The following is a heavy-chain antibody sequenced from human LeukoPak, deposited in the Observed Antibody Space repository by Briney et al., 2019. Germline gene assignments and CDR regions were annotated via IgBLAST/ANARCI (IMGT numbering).Heavy chain of an antibody. CDR2: VSGSGGST. V-gene: IGHV3-23*01. Sequence: PGGSLRLSCAASGFTFSGYAMSWVRQAPGKGLEWVSTVSGSGGSTYYAGSVKGRFTVSRDNSRNTLYLQMSSLRAEDTAVYYCAKFLWFGELSPADYWGQGTLVTVSS. J-gene: IGHJ4*02. D-gene: IGHD3-10*01. CDR3: AKFLWFGELSPADY. CDR1: GFTFSGYA.